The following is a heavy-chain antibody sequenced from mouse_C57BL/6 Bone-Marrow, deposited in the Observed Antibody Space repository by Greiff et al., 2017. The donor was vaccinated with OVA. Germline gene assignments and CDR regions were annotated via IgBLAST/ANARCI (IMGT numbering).Heavy chain of an antibody. Sequence: VKLVESGAELVRPGASVTLSCKASGYTFTDYEMHWVKQTPVHGLEWIGAIDPETGGTAYNQKFKGKAILTADKSSSTAYIELRSLTSEDSAVYYCTRFYYDYDGFAYWGQGTLVTVSA. V-gene: IGHV1-15*01. CDR1: GYTFTDYE. CDR2: IDPETGGT. J-gene: IGHJ3*01. CDR3: TRFYYDYDGFAY. D-gene: IGHD2-4*01.